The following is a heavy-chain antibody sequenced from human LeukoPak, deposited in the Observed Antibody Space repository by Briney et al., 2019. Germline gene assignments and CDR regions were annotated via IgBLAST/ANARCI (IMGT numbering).Heavy chain of an antibody. J-gene: IGHJ5*02. Sequence: ASVKVSCKATGYTFTGNYMHWVRQAPGQGLGWMGWINPNSGDTNYAQKFQGRVTVTRDTSSSTSYLELSRLRSDDTAIYYCARSQHNTFDPWGRGTLVTVSS. V-gene: IGHV1-2*02. CDR3: ARSQHNTFDP. CDR1: GYTFTGNY. CDR2: INPNSGDT.